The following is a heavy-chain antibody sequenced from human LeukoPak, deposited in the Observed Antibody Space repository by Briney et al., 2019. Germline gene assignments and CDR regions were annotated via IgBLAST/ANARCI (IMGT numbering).Heavy chain of an antibody. Sequence: GGSLRLSCAASGFTFSSYGMHWVRQAPGKGLEWVAVISHDERNKYYADSVQGRFTISRDNSKNMLFLQMDSLTVEDSAMYFCARPSPPGDGYNPPDYWGQGALVTVSS. CDR2: ISHDERNK. CDR1: GFTFSSYG. D-gene: IGHD5-24*01. CDR3: ARPSPPGDGYNPPDY. J-gene: IGHJ4*02. V-gene: IGHV3-30*19.